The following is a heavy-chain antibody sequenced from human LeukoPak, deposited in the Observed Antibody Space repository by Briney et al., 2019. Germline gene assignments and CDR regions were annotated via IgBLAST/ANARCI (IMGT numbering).Heavy chain of an antibody. Sequence: GASVKVSCKASGYTFTSYDINWVRQATGQGLEWMGWMNPNSGNTGHAQKFQGGVTITRNTSISTAYMELSSLRSEDTAVYYCARGRRGRYGSGSSPYYYYMDVWGKGTTVTVSS. CDR3: ARGRRGRYGSGSSPYYYYMDV. J-gene: IGHJ6*03. CDR1: GYTFTSYD. CDR2: MNPNSGNT. V-gene: IGHV1-8*03. D-gene: IGHD3-10*01.